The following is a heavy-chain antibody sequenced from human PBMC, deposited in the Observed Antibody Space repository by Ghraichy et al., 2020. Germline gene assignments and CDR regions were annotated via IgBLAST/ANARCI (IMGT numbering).Heavy chain of an antibody. D-gene: IGHD3-9*01. CDR2: MNPNSGNT. CDR3: ARGADYDILTGYYPYRYYYYYGMDV. CDR1: GYTFTSYD. J-gene: IGHJ6*02. Sequence: ASVKVSCKASGYTFTSYDINWVRQATGQGLEWMGWMNPNSGNTGYAQKFQGRVTMTRNTSISTAYMELSSLRSEDTAVYYCARGADYDILTGYYPYRYYYYYGMDVWGQGTTVTVSS. V-gene: IGHV1-8*01.